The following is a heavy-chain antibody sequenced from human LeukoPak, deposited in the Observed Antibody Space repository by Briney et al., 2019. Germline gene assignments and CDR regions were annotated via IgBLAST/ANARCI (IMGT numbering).Heavy chain of an antibody. D-gene: IGHD6-19*01. J-gene: IGHJ6*02. CDR2: ISSNGGST. Sequence: GGSLRLSCAASGFTFSSYAMHWVRQAPGKGLEYVSAISSNGGSTYYANSVKGRFTISRDNSKNTLYLQMGSLRAEDMAVYYCARDRYSSGWYRGYYYYGVDVWGQGTTVTVSS. CDR3: ARDRYSSGWYRGYYYYGVDV. V-gene: IGHV3-64*01. CDR1: GFTFSSYA.